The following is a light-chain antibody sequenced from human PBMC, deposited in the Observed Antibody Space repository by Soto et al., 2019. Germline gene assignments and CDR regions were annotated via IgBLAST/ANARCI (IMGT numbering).Light chain of an antibody. Sequence: QSALTQPASVSGSPGQSITISCTGTSSDVGYSNYVSWYQQLPGKAPKLMIYDVSDRPSGVSNRFSGSKSGSTASLTISGLQADDEADYFCFSYTANDNWVFGGGTKLTVL. CDR3: FSYTANDNWV. CDR1: SSDVGYSNY. CDR2: DVS. V-gene: IGLV2-14*01. J-gene: IGLJ3*02.